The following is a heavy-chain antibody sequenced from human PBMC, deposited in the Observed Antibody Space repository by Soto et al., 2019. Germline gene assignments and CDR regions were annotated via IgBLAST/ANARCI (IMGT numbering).Heavy chain of an antibody. D-gene: IGHD2-21*01. CDR3: SILEGA. CDR1: GLTFGDHY. V-gene: IGHV3-72*01. J-gene: IGHJ5*02. CDR2: SRNKAKSYST. Sequence: EVQLVESGGGLVQPGGSLTLSYAVSGLTFGDHYMEWVRQAPGKGLEWVARSRNKAKSYSTDFAASVKGRFTISRDESKNSLNLQMNSLMTEDTAVYYCSILEGAWGQGTLVTVSS.